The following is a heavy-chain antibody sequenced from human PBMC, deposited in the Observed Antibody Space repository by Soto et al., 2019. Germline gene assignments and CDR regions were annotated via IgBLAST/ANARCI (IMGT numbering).Heavy chain of an antibody. J-gene: IGHJ4*02. CDR2: IYHSGST. Sequence: SETLSLTCAVSGGSISGGKWWSWVRQPPGKGLEWIGEIYHSGSTSYNPSLKSRVTISVDKSKNQFSLDLTSVTAADTAVYYCTRNGDWNFNYWGQGTLVTVSS. V-gene: IGHV4-4*02. CDR3: TRNGDWNFNY. D-gene: IGHD4-17*01. CDR1: GGSISGGKW.